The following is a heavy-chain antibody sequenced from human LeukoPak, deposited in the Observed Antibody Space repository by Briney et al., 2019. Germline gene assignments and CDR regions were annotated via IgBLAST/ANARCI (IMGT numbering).Heavy chain of an antibody. CDR3: AGFYYYDSSGYLDY. CDR1: GYTFTGYY. Sequence: SVKVSCKASGYTFTGYYMHWVRQAPGQGLEWMGGIIPIFGTANYAQKFQGRVTITADESTSTAYMELSSLRSEDTAVYYCAGFYYYDSSGYLDYWGQGTLVTVSS. V-gene: IGHV1-69*13. CDR2: IIPIFGTA. J-gene: IGHJ4*02. D-gene: IGHD3-22*01.